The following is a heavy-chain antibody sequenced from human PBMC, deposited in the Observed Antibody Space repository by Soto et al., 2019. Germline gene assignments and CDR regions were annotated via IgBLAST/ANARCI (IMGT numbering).Heavy chain of an antibody. Sequence: SETLSLTCAVSGGSISSGGYSWSWIRQPPGKGLEWIGYIYHSGSTYYNPSLKSRVTISVDRSKNQFSLKLSSVTAADTAVYYCARVGYCSGGSCPDDAFDIWGQGTMVTVS. CDR2: IYHSGST. D-gene: IGHD2-15*01. J-gene: IGHJ3*02. CDR3: ARVGYCSGGSCPDDAFDI. V-gene: IGHV4-30-2*01. CDR1: GGSISSGGYS.